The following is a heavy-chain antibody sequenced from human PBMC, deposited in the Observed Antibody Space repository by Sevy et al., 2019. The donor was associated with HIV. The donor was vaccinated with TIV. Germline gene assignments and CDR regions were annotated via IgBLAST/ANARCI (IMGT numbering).Heavy chain of an antibody. CDR3: AKDSQGLGDYVWGSYPYNWFDP. Sequence: GGSLRLSCAASGFTFSSYATSWVRQAPGKGLEWVSAISGSGGSTYYADSVKGRFTISRDNSKNTLYLQMNSLRAEDTAVYYCAKDSQGLGDYVWGSYPYNWFDPWGQGTLVTVSS. CDR1: GFTFSSYA. V-gene: IGHV3-23*01. D-gene: IGHD3-16*01. J-gene: IGHJ5*02. CDR2: ISGSGGST.